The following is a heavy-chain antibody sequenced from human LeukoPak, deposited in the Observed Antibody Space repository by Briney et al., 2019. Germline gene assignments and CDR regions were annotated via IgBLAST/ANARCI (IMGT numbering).Heavy chain of an antibody. CDR1: GFTFSTYW. CDR2: IKRDGSEK. D-gene: IGHD4-17*01. V-gene: IGHV3-7*04. J-gene: IGHJ4*02. Sequence: GGSLRLSCAASGFTFSTYWMTWVRQAPGKGLEWVANIKRDGSEKYYVDSVKGRFTISRDNTKNSLSLQMNSLRAEDTAVYYCARGYGDAIHFDYWGQGTLVTVSS. CDR3: ARGYGDAIHFDY.